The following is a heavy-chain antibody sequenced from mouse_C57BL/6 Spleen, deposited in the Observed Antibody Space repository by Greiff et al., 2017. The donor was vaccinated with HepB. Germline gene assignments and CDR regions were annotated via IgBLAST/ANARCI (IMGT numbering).Heavy chain of an antibody. CDR1: GYAFTNYL. CDR3: ARGTWGKYYFDY. CDR2: INPGSGGT. V-gene: IGHV1-54*01. D-gene: IGHD3-3*01. J-gene: IGHJ2*01. Sequence: VQLQESGAELVRPGTSVKVSCKASGYAFTNYLIEWVKQRPGQGLEWIGVINPGSGGTNYNEKFKGKATLTADKSSSTAYMQLSSLTSEDSAVYFCARGTWGKYYFDYWGQGTTLTVSS.